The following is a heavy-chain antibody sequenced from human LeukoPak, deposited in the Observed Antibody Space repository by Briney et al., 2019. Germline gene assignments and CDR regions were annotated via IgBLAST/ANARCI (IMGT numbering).Heavy chain of an antibody. CDR3: ARMYSSSWYARAAYYYYYMDV. Sequence: ATVKVSCKASGYTFTSYAMNWVRQAPGQGLEWMGWINTNTGNPTYAQGFTGRFVFSLDTSVSTAYLQISSLKAEDTAVYYCARMYSSSWYARAAYYYYYMDVWGKGTTVTVSS. V-gene: IGHV7-4-1*02. CDR1: GYTFTSYA. J-gene: IGHJ6*03. CDR2: INTNTGNP. D-gene: IGHD6-13*01.